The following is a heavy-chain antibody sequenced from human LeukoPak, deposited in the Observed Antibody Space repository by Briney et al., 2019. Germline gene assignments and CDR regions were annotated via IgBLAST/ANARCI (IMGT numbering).Heavy chain of an antibody. CDR3: TRDTDGSLDY. J-gene: IGHJ4*02. D-gene: IGHD1-26*01. V-gene: IGHV3-7*01. CDR2: IKQDGSTK. CDR1: GFTFTNSW. Sequence: GGSLRLSCAASGFTFTNSWMAWARQAPGKGLEWVANIKQDGSTKHYADSLKGRFTISRDNPKNSLYLQMNNLRADDTAVYYCTRDTDGSLDYWGQGILVTVAS.